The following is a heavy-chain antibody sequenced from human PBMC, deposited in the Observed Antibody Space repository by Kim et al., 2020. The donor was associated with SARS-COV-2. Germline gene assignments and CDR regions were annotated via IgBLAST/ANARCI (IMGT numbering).Heavy chain of an antibody. J-gene: IGHJ6*02. CDR1: GFTVTDYW. CDR2: IRSGGTGI. V-gene: IGHV3-74*01. CDR3: TSDTVLYGLDV. D-gene: IGHD4-4*01. Sequence: GGSLRLSCATSGFTVTDYWMHWVRQAPGKGLVWVSRIRSGGTGISYADSVKGRLTISRDNVNNTLYLQMNNLRAEDTALYYCTSDTVLYGLDVWGQGTPVTVSS.